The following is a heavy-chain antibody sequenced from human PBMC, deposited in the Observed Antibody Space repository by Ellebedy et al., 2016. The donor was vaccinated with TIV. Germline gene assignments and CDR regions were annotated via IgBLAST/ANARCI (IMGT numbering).Heavy chain of an antibody. Sequence: GESLKISCATSGFIFGSYGMHLVRQAPGKGLEWVPVISYEGSNEYYADSVKGRFTISRDNSKNTLYLQMNSLRAEDTAVYYCARGGTYSYDSRSEPDFDYWGQGTLVTVSS. CDR2: ISYEGSNE. D-gene: IGHD3-22*01. J-gene: IGHJ4*02. V-gene: IGHV3-30-3*01. CDR1: GFIFGSYG. CDR3: ARGGTYSYDSRSEPDFDY.